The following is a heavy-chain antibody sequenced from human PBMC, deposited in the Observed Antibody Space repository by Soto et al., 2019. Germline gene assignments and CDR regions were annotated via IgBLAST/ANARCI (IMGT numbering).Heavy chain of an antibody. Sequence: QVTLKESGPVLVKPTETLTLTCTVSGFSLSNARMGVSWIRQPPGKALEWLAHIFSNDEKSYSTSLKSRLTSSXDXSKSQVVLTMTHMDPVDTATYYCAGDYGDYGSAFDIWGQGTMVTVSS. J-gene: IGHJ3*02. D-gene: IGHD4-17*01. V-gene: IGHV2-26*01. CDR2: IFSNDEK. CDR3: AGDYGDYGSAFDI. CDR1: GFSLSNARMG.